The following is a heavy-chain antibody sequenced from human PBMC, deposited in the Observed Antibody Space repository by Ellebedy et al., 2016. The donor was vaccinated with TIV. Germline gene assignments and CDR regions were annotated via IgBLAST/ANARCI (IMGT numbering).Heavy chain of an antibody. Sequence: MPSETLSLTCSVSGDSINTSNYFWGWVRQPPGKGLEWIGSLKFGGESYFDPPLKSRVTMSLHPSKNQFSLKVNSVTAADTAIYYCASHRGFYSGWSFDYWGQGTLTTVSS. J-gene: IGHJ4*02. CDR1: GDSINTSNYF. V-gene: IGHV4-39*07. D-gene: IGHD5-12*01. CDR2: LKFGGES. CDR3: ASHRGFYSGWSFDY.